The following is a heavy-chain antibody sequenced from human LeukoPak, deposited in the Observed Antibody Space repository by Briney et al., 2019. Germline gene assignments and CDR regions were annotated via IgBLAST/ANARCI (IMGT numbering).Heavy chain of an antibody. CDR1: RFKFSSYE. CDR3: ARGFFFDN. Sequence: GGSLRLSCAASRFKFSSYEMHWVRQAPGKGLEWVAGISSDANNENYADSVKGRFSISRDNSNNSVYLQMNSLGPEETAVYYCARGFFFDNWGQGTPVTVSS. CDR2: ISSDANNE. D-gene: IGHD3-3*01. V-gene: IGHV3-30*03. J-gene: IGHJ4*02.